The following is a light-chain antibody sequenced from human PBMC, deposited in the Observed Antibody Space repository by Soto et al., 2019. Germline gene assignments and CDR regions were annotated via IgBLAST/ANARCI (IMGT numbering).Light chain of an antibody. CDR3: RSYASSGTYV. CDR2: EGS. Sequence: QSVLTQPASVSGSPGQSITISCTGTSSDVGSYNLVSWYQQHPGKAPKLMIYEGSKRPSGISSRFSGSKSGNTASLTISGLQAEDEADFYCRSYASSGTYVFGTGTKVTVL. J-gene: IGLJ1*01. V-gene: IGLV2-23*01. CDR1: SSDVGSYNL.